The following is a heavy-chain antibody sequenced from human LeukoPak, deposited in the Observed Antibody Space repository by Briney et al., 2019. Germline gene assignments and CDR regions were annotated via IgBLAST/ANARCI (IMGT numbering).Heavy chain of an antibody. V-gene: IGHV3-23*01. CDR2: ISASGGDT. J-gene: IGHJ5*02. D-gene: IGHD2-8*01. CDR1: GFSFSTYS. CDR3: AKDVRRCNGGCT. Sequence: GSLRLSCAASGFSFSTYSFSWVRQAPGKGLEWVSGISASGGDTYHADSVKGRFTISRDNSKNTLSLQMNSLRVEDTAIYYCAKDVRRCNGGCTWGQGTPVTVSS.